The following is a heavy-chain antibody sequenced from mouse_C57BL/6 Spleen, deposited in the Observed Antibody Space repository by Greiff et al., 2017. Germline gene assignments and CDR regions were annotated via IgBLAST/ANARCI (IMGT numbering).Heavy chain of an antibody. V-gene: IGHV5-17*01. Sequence: EVQLQESGGGLVKPGGSLKLSCAASGFTFSDYGMHWVRQAPEKGLEWVAYISSGSSTIYYADTVEGRFTISRDNAKNTLFLQMTSLRSEDTAMYDCANRYDGSSHYAMDYWGQGTSVTVSS. D-gene: IGHD1-1*01. CDR1: GFTFSDYG. CDR2: ISSGSSTI. CDR3: ANRYDGSSHYAMDY. J-gene: IGHJ4*01.